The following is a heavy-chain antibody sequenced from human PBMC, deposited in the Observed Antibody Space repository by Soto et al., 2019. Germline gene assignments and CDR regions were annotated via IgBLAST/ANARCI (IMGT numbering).Heavy chain of an antibody. CDR3: ARGNLSFDFDS. J-gene: IGHJ4*02. V-gene: IGHV3-30*03. CDR1: GFNFGFFG. Sequence: IQLVESGGDVVQPGKSLRLSCAASGFNFGFFGMHWVRQAPGKGLEGVAFISGDGINTQYADSVRGRFTLSRDYSRKTMYLQMDSLRDEDTALYYCARGNLSFDFDSWGLGTLVTVSS. CDR2: ISGDGINT. D-gene: IGHD1-26*01.